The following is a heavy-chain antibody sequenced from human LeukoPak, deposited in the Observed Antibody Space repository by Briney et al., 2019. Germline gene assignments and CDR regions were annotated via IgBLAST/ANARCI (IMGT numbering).Heavy chain of an antibody. J-gene: IGHJ6*02. CDR2: INPNSGGT. CDR1: GYTFTGYY. D-gene: IGHD2-2*01. V-gene: IGHV1-2*02. CDR3: ARDRAPVVVPAAFIYYGMDV. Sequence: ASVKVSCKASGYTFTGYYMHWVRQAPGQGLEWMGWINPNSGGTNYAQKFQGRVTMTRDTSISTAYMELSRLRSDDTAVYYCARDRAPVVVPAAFIYYGMDVWGQGTTVTVSS.